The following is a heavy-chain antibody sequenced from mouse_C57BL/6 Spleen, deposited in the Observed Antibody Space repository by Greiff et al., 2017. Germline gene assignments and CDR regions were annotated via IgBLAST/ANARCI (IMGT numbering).Heavy chain of an antibody. CDR3: AGMITTPYYFDY. V-gene: IGHV2-3*01. CDR2: IWCDGST. J-gene: IGHJ2*01. CDR1: GFSLTSYG. Sequence: QVQLKESGPGLVAPSQSLSITCTVAGFSLTSYGVSLVRQPPGKGLEWLGVIWCDGSTNYHSALISRLSISKDNSKSQVFIKLNSLQTDDTATYNCAGMITTPYYFDYWGKGTTLTVSS. D-gene: IGHD2-4*01.